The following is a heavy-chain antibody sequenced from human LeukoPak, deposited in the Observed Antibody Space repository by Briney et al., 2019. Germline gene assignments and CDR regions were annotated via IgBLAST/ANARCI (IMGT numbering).Heavy chain of an antibody. CDR3: ARVLSVAGGKGGNWFDP. CDR2: INPNSGGT. J-gene: IGHJ5*02. V-gene: IGHV1-2*02. Sequence: GASVKVSCKASGYTFTGYYMHWVRQAPGQGLEWMGWINPNSGGTNYAQKFQGRVTMTRDTSISTAYMELSRLRSDDTAVYYCARVLSVAGGKGGNWFDPWGQGTLVTVSS. CDR1: GYTFTGYY. D-gene: IGHD1-26*01.